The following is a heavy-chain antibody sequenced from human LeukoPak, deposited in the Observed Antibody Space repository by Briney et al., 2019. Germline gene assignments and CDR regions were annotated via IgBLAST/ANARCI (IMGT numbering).Heavy chain of an antibody. CDR1: GYTFTGYY. CDR2: INPNSGGT. CDR3: ARVWISSGYEYYFDY. J-gene: IGHJ4*02. V-gene: IGHV1-2*06. Sequence: ASVKVSCKASGYTFTGYYMHWVRQAPGQGLEWMGRINPNSGGTNYAQKFQGRVTVTRDTSISTAYMELSRLRSDDTAVYYCARVWISSGYEYYFDYWGQGTLVTVSS. D-gene: IGHD3-22*01.